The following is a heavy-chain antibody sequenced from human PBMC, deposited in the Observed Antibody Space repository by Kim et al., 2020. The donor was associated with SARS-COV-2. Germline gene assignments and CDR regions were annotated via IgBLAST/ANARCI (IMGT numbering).Heavy chain of an antibody. J-gene: IGHJ6*02. Sequence: SVKVSCKASGGTFSSYAISWVRQAPGQGLEWMGGIIPIFGTANYAQKFQGRVTITADESTSTAYMELSSLRSEDTAVYYCASQKRSRDGYNFSKIYKDYYYYGMDVWGQGTTVTVSS. V-gene: IGHV1-69*13. CDR3: ASQKRSRDGYNFSKIYKDYYYYGMDV. D-gene: IGHD5-12*01. CDR2: IIPIFGTA. CDR1: GGTFSSYA.